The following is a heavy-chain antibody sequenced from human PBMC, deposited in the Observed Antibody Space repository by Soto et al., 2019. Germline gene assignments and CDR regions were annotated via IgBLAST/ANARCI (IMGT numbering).Heavy chain of an antibody. Sequence: EVQLLESGGALVKLGGPRRLSCVAFGFTFGTIAMSWARQAPGQGLDWVSTISGGDTTQYAESVKGRFTISRDKAKNTLYLQMNTLRVEDTAVYYCAPGWDMATFWTDWGQGTLVTVSS. J-gene: IGHJ4*02. CDR1: GFTFGTIA. CDR2: ISGGDTT. D-gene: IGHD3-3*01. CDR3: APGWDMATFWTD. V-gene: IGHV3-23*01.